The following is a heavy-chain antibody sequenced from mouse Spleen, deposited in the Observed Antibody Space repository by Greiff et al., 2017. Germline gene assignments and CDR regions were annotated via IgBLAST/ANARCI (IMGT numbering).Heavy chain of an antibody. V-gene: IGHV1-22*01. CDR3: ARSNYGSSSYAMDY. D-gene: IGHD1-1*01. Sequence: VQLQQSGPELVKPGASVKMSCKASGYTFTDYNMHWVKQSHGKSLEWIGYINPNNGGTSYNQKFKGKATLTVNKSSSTAYMELRSLTSEDSAVYYCARSNYGSSSYAMDYWGQGTSVTVSS. CDR1: GYTFTDYN. J-gene: IGHJ4*01. CDR2: INPNNGGT.